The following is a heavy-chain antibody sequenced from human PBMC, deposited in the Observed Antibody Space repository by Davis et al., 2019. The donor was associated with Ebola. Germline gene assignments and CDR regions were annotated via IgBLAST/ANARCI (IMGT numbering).Heavy chain of an antibody. CDR2: INAGNGNT. Sequence: AASVKVSCKASGYTFTSYAMHWVRQAPGQRLEWMGWINAGNGNTKYSQKFQGRVTITRDTSASTAYMVLSSLRSEDTAVYYCARVWNGYYYYGMDVWGQGTTVTVSS. J-gene: IGHJ6*02. CDR1: GYTFTSYA. D-gene: IGHD1-1*01. CDR3: ARVWNGYYYYGMDV. V-gene: IGHV1-3*01.